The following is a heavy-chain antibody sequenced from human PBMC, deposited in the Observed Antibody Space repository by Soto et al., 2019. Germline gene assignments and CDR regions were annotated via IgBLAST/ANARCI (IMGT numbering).Heavy chain of an antibody. CDR3: AKEPGHRLGTDYGDY. CDR2: IHSGGST. D-gene: IGHD3-16*01. Sequence: EVQLVESGGGLVQPGGSLRLSCAASGFTVSDNYRSWVRQAPGKGLEWVSVIHSGGSTYYAESVKGRFTISSDNSKNTVYLQMNNLRTEDAAVYHCAKEPGHRLGTDYGDYWGQGSLATVSS. CDR1: GFTVSDNY. J-gene: IGHJ4*02. V-gene: IGHV3-66*01.